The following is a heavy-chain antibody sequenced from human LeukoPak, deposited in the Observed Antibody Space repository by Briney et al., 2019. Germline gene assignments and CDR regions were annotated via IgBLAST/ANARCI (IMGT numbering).Heavy chain of an antibody. CDR2: IRYDGSDK. D-gene: IGHD2-15*01. CDR1: GFTLSTYG. V-gene: IGHV3-30*02. Sequence: GGSLRLSCVASGFTLSTYGMHSLRQAPGKGLEWVAFIRYDGSDKFYGDSVKGRFTTSRDNSKNTLYLQMSRLRVEDTAVYYCAKDLDCSGGTCHKAFDCWGQGTLVTVSS. CDR3: AKDLDCSGGTCHKAFDC. J-gene: IGHJ4*02.